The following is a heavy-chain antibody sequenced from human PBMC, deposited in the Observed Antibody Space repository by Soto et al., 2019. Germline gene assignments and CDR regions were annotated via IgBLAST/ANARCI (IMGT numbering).Heavy chain of an antibody. D-gene: IGHD5-18*01. CDR1: GGSISSYY. CDR3: ARDRAGIQPFDY. CDR2: IYYSGST. V-gene: IGHV4-59*01. J-gene: IGHJ4*02. Sequence: QVQLQESGPGLVKPSETLSLTCTVSGGSISSYYWSWIRQPPGKGLEWIGYIYYSGSTNYNPSLKSRVTISVDTSKNQFSLKLSSVTAADTAVYYCARDRAGIQPFDYWSQGTLVTVSS.